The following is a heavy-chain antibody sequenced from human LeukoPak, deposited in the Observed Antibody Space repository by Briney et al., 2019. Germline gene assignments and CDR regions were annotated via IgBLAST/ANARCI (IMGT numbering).Heavy chain of an antibody. CDR3: AAVPSHYSYGPFNV. J-gene: IGHJ6*04. V-gene: IGHV1-58*01. CDR2: IVVGSGNT. Sequence: ASVKVSCEASGFTFTSSAVQWVRQARGQRLEWIGWIVVGSGNTNYAQKFQERVTITRDMSTSTAYMELSSLRSEDTAVYYCAAVPSHYSYGPFNVWGKGTTVTVSS. D-gene: IGHD5-18*01. CDR1: GFTFTSSA.